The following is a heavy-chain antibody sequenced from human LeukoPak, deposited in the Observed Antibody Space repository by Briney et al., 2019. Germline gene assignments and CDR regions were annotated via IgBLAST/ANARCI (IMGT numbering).Heavy chain of an antibody. CDR1: RFTFDNYG. Sequence: RPGGSLRLSCVASRFTFDNYGMSWVRHAPGEGLEWVSGMNWNGVSIGYGDSVKGRFTISRDNAKNSLYLQMNSLRAEDTALYYCARVPTVSYYYYYMDVWGKGTTVTVSS. CDR2: MNWNGVSI. V-gene: IGHV3-20*04. J-gene: IGHJ6*03. D-gene: IGHD4-11*01. CDR3: ARVPTVSYYYYYMDV.